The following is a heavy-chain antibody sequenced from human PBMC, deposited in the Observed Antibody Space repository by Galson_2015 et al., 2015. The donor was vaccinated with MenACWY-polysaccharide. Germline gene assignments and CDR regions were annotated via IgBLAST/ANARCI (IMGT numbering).Heavy chain of an antibody. Sequence: SLRLSCAASGFTLSDYAMSWVRQAPGKGLEWVSAIRGSGTSTYYADCVKGRFTIFRDNSKNTLYLQMNSLIAEDTAVYFCAKRRMLPGRIIAGHFDYWGQGTLVSVSS. CDR2: IRGSGTST. D-gene: IGHD1-14*01. CDR1: GFTLSDYA. V-gene: IGHV3-23*01. J-gene: IGHJ4*02. CDR3: AKRRMLPGRIIAGHFDY.